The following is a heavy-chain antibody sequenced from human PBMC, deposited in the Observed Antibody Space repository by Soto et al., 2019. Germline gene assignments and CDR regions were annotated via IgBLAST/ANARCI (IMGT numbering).Heavy chain of an antibody. CDR2: ISGSGGST. D-gene: IGHD5-18*01. V-gene: IGHV3-23*01. J-gene: IGHJ4*02. CDR1: GFTFSSYA. Sequence: GGSLRLSCAASGFTFSSYAMSWVRQAPGKGLEWVSAISGSGGSTNYADPVKGRFTISRDKSKNTLYLQMNSLRAEDTAVYYCARDRAPEGYSSSDYWGQGTLVTVSS. CDR3: ARDRAPEGYSSSDY.